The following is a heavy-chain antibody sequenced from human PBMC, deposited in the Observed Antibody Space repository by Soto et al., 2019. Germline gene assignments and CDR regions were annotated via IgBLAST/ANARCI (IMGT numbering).Heavy chain of an antibody. D-gene: IGHD2-15*01. Sequence: GGSLRLSCAASGFTFSNAWMSWVRQAPGKGLEWVGRIKSKTDGGTTDYAAPVKGRFTISRDDSKNTLYLQMNSLKTEDTAVYYCTTALALGYCSGGSCIGDDAFDIWGQGTMVTVSS. CDR2: IKSKTDGGTT. CDR1: GFTFSNAW. J-gene: IGHJ3*02. CDR3: TTALALGYCSGGSCIGDDAFDI. V-gene: IGHV3-15*01.